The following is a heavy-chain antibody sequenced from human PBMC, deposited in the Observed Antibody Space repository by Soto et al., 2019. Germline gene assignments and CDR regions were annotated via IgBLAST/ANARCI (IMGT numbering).Heavy chain of an antibody. J-gene: IGHJ6*02. V-gene: IGHV3-33*01. D-gene: IGHD5-18*01. CDR3: ARGSGVDTAMVTRVYYYYGMDV. CDR1: GFTFSSYG. CDR2: IWYDGSNK. Sequence: GGSLRLSCAASGFTFSSYGMHWVRQAPGKGLEWVAVIWYDGSNKYYADSVKGRFTISRDNSKNTLYLQMNSLRAEDTAVYYCARGSGVDTAMVTRVYYYYGMDVWGQGTTVTVSS.